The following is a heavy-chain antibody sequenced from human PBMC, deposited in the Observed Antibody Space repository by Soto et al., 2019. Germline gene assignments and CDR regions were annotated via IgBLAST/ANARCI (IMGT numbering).Heavy chain of an antibody. V-gene: IGHV3-53*02. CDR1: GFTVNNTY. CDR2: IYSGGDT. J-gene: IGHJ4*02. Sequence: EVHLVETGGGLIQPGGSLRLSCAASGFTVNNTYMIWVRQPPGKGLEWVSIIYSGGDTYYADSVKGRFTISRDSSKNTVYIQMNNLRAEDTAVYYCARGDPFAVWGQGTLVAVSS. CDR3: ARGDPFAV.